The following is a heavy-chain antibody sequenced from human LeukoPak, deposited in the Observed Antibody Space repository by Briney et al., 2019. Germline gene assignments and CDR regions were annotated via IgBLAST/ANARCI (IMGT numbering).Heavy chain of an antibody. V-gene: IGHV3-33*01. CDR1: GFTFSSYG. CDR3: ARGDGDYGYYYYGMDV. J-gene: IGHJ6*02. Sequence: GGSLRLSCAASGFTFSSYGMHWVRQAPGKGLEWVAVIWSDGSNKYYADSVKGRFTISRDNSKNTLYLQMNSLRAEDTAVYYCARGDGDYGYYYYGMDVWGQGTTVTVSS. CDR2: IWSDGSNK. D-gene: IGHD4-17*01.